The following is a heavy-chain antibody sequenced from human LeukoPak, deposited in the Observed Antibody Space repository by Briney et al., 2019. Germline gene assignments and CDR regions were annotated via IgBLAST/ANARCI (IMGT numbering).Heavy chain of an antibody. Sequence: TGGSLRLSCAASGFTFSSYSMNWVRQAPGKGLEWVSSISSSSSYIYYADSVKGRFTISRDNAKNSLYLQMNSLRAEDTAVYYCARDSGRDAFDIWGQGTMVTVSS. CDR3: ARDSGRDAFDI. J-gene: IGHJ3*02. CDR2: ISSSSSYI. CDR1: GFTFSSYS. D-gene: IGHD2-15*01. V-gene: IGHV3-21*01.